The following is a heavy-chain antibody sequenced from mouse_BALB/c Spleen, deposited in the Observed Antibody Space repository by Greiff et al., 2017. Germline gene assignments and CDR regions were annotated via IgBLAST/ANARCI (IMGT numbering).Heavy chain of an antibody. V-gene: IGHV5-9-3*01. CDR1: GFTFSSYA. Sequence: EVKLMESGGGLVKPGGSLKLSCAASGFTFSSYAMSWVRQTPEKRLEWVATISSGGSYTYYPDSVKGRFTISRDNAKNTLYLQMSSLRSEDTAMYYCARERHYYGSFDYWGQGTTLTVSS. CDR3: ARERHYYGSFDY. CDR2: ISSGGSYT. J-gene: IGHJ2*01. D-gene: IGHD1-1*01.